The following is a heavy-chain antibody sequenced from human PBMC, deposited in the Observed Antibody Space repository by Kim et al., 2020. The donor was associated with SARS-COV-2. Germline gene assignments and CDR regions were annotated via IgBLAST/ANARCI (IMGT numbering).Heavy chain of an antibody. Sequence: YAQSVKSRMAINPAPSKNQISLQLNSMTPEDTAVYFCARDPGGFTSTFDYWGQGTLVTVSS. V-gene: IGHV6-1*01. D-gene: IGHD3-16*01. J-gene: IGHJ4*02. CDR3: ARDPGGFTSTFDY.